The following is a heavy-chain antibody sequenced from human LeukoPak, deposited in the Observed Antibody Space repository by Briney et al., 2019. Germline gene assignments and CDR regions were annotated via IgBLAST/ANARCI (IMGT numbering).Heavy chain of an antibody. CDR2: IQFDGRNK. CDR3: AKERTITHYYYMDV. Sequence: GGSLRLSCAASGFTFSTYGMHWVRQAPGKGLEWVAFIQFDGRNKYYADSVKGRFTISRDNSKSTLYLQMNSLRAEDTAVHYCAKERTITHYYYMDVWGKGTTVTISS. V-gene: IGHV3-30*02. CDR1: GFTFSTYG. D-gene: IGHD5-12*01. J-gene: IGHJ6*03.